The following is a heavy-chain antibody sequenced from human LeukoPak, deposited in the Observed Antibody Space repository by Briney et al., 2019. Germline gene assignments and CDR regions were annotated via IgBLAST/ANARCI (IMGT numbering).Heavy chain of an antibody. CDR3: ARQEYCSGGSRYYYFDY. CDR2: IYPGDSDT. D-gene: IGHD2-15*01. Sequence: PGGSLRLSCKGSGYSFTSYWIGWVRQMPGKGLEWMGIIYPGDSDTRYSPSFQGQVTISADKSISTAYLQWSSLKASDTAMYYCARQEYCSGGSRYYYFDYWGQGTLVTVSS. V-gene: IGHV5-51*01. CDR1: GYSFTSYW. J-gene: IGHJ4*02.